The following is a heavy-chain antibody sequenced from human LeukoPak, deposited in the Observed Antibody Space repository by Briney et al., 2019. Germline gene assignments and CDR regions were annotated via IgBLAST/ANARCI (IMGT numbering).Heavy chain of an antibody. J-gene: IGHJ6*03. V-gene: IGHV4-59*01. Sequence: SETLSLTCTVSGGSISSYYWSWIRQPPGKGLEWIGYIHYSGSTNYNPSLKSRVTISVDTSKNQFSLKLSSVTAADTAVYYCARDVSPYYYYDSSGYSGYYMDVWGKGTTVTVSS. CDR1: GGSISSYY. D-gene: IGHD3-22*01. CDR3: ARDVSPYYYYDSSGYSGYYMDV. CDR2: IHYSGST.